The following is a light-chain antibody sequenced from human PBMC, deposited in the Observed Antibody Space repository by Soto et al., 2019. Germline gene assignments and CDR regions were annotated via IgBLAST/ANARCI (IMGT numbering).Light chain of an antibody. J-gene: IGKJ1*01. Sequence: EIVLTQSPGTLSLSPGERATLSCRASQSVSSSYLAWYQQRPSQAPRLLIYAASSRAPGIPDRFSGSESGTDFTLTISSLEPEDFAVYYCQHYGSSPRTFGQGTKVDIK. CDR3: QHYGSSPRT. CDR2: AAS. CDR1: QSVSSSY. V-gene: IGKV3-20*01.